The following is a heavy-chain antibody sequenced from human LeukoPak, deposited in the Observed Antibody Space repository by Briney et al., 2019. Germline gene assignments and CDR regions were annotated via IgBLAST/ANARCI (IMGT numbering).Heavy chain of an antibody. D-gene: IGHD6-13*01. CDR1: GDSITSYY. Sequence: SETLSLTCTVSGDSITSYYWSWVRQPPGKGLEWIGYIHYSGSTNYNPSLKSRVTISVDTSKNQFSLKLSSVTAADTAVYYCARRRSSSWWFAFDIWGQGTMVTVSS. CDR3: ARRRSSSWWFAFDI. J-gene: IGHJ3*02. V-gene: IGHV4-59*01. CDR2: IHYSGST.